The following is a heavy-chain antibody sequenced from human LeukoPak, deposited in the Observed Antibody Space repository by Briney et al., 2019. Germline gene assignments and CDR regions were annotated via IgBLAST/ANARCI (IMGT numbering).Heavy chain of an antibody. D-gene: IGHD5-24*01. Sequence: ASVKVSCKASGYTFTGYHMHWVRQAPGQGLEWMGWINPNSGGTNYAQKFQGRVTMTRDTSISTVYMELSSLKSEDTAVYYCARVRDGYNDAYDIWGQGTMVTVSS. CDR3: ARVRDGYNDAYDI. CDR2: INPNSGGT. CDR1: GYTFTGYH. J-gene: IGHJ3*02. V-gene: IGHV1-2*02.